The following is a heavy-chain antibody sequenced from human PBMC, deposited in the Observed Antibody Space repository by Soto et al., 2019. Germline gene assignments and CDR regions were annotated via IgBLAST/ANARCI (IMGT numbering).Heavy chain of an antibody. V-gene: IGHV4-59*08. Sequence: SETLSLTCTVSGGSISSYYWSWIRQPPGKGLEWIGYIYYSGSTNYNPSLKSRVTISVDTSKNQFSLKLSSVTAADTAVYYCARQDFWSGYAILEGWYMDVWGKGTTVTVSS. D-gene: IGHD3-3*01. CDR1: GGSISSYY. J-gene: IGHJ6*03. CDR2: IYYSGST. CDR3: ARQDFWSGYAILEGWYMDV.